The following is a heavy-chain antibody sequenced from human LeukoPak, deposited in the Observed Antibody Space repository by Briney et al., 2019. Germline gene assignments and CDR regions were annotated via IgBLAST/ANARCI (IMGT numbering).Heavy chain of an antibody. D-gene: IGHD3-10*01. V-gene: IGHV5-51*01. CDR1: GYRFTSYW. CDR2: IYPGDSDT. J-gene: IGHJ4*02. Sequence: GESLKISCKGSGYRFTSYWTGWVRQMPGKGLEWMGIIYPGDSDTMYSPSFQGQVTISADKSISTAYLQWSSLKASDTAMYYCARQDRRHGPWYGGLDYWGQGTLVTVSS. CDR3: ARQDRRHGPWYGGLDY.